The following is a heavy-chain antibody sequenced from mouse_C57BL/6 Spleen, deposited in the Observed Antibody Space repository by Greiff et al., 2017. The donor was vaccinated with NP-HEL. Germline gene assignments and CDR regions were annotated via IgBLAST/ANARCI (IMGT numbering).Heavy chain of an antibody. CDR1: GYTFTSYW. V-gene: IGHV1-59*01. Sequence: QVQLQQPGAELVRPGTSVKLSCKASGYTFTSYWMHWVKQRPGQGLEWIGVIDPSDSYTNYNQKFKGKATLTVDTSSSTAYMQLSSLTSEDSAVYYCARVYDYDWYFDYWGQGTTLTVSS. D-gene: IGHD2-4*01. CDR3: ARVYDYDWYFDY. CDR2: IDPSDSYT. J-gene: IGHJ2*01.